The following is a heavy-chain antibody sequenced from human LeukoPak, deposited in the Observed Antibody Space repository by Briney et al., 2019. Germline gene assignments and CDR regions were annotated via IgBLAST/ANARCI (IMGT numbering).Heavy chain of an antibody. D-gene: IGHD6-19*01. CDR2: ISSSSSTI. J-gene: IGHJ4*02. Sequence: GGSLRLSCAASGFTFSSYSMNWVRQAPGKGLEWVSYISSSSSTIYYADSVKGRFTISRDNAKNSLYLQMNSLRAEDTAVYYCARDSAGIAVAGDFGYWGQGTLVTVSS. CDR3: ARDSAGIAVAGDFGY. CDR1: GFTFSSYS. V-gene: IGHV3-48*01.